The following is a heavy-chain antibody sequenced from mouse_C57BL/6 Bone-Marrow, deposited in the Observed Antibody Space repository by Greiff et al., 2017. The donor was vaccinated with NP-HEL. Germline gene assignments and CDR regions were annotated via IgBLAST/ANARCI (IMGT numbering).Heavy chain of an antibody. CDR3: ARGGTGHRYFDV. V-gene: IGHV1-54*01. J-gene: IGHJ1*03. D-gene: IGHD3-3*01. Sequence: QVQLKQSGAELVRPGTSVKVSCKASGYAFTNYLIEWVKQRPGQGLEWIGVINPGSGGTNYNEKFKGKATLTADKSSSTAYMQLSSLTSEDSAVYFCARGGTGHRYFDVWGTGTTVTVSS. CDR1: GYAFTNYL. CDR2: INPGSGGT.